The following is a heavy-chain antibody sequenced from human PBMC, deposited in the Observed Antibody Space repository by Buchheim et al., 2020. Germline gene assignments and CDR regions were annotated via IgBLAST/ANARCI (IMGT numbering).Heavy chain of an antibody. Sequence: EVQLLESGGGLVQPGGSLRLSCAASGFTFSSYAMSWVRQAPGKGLEWVSGISGSGGNTYYADSVKGRFPISRDNSKNTLYLQMNSLRAEDTAIYYCAKQSHSLYYYYMDVWGKGTT. J-gene: IGHJ6*03. CDR3: AKQSHSLYYYYMDV. CDR2: ISGSGGNT. CDR1: GFTFSSYA. V-gene: IGHV3-23*01.